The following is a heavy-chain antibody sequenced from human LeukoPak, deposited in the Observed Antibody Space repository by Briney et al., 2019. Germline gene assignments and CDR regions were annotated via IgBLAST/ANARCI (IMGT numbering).Heavy chain of an antibody. CDR2: TNTDGSST. D-gene: IGHD1-26*01. J-gene: IGHJ4*02. CDR1: GFIFSSHC. Sequence: GGSLRLSCAASGFIFSSHCMHWVRQAPGKGLIWISRTNTDGSSTTYADSVKGRFTVSRDNAKNTLYLQMNSLRAEDTAVYFCARSGGSNQPYDYWGQGILVTVSS. V-gene: IGHV3-74*01. CDR3: ARSGGSNQPYDY.